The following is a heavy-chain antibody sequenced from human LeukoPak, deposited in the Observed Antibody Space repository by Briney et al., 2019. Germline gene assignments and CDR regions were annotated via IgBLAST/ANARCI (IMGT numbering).Heavy chain of an antibody. CDR1: GFTFSSYW. J-gene: IGHJ5*02. CDR3: ARDRGSYELPWWFDP. V-gene: IGHV3-7*01. D-gene: IGHD1-26*01. Sequence: GGSLRLSCAASGFTFSSYWMSWVRHAPGKGLEWVANIKQDGSEKYYVDSVKGRFTISRDNAKNSLYLRMNSLRAEDTAVYYCARDRGSYELPWWFDPWGQGTLVTVSS. CDR2: IKQDGSEK.